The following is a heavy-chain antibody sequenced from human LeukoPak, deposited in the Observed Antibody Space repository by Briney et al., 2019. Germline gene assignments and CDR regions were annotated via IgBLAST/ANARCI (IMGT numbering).Heavy chain of an antibody. J-gene: IGHJ4*02. V-gene: IGHV3-33*06. CDR3: AKDLRGYSYGYVY. Sequence: VQPGRSLRLSCAASGFTFSSYGMHWVRQAPGKGLEWVAVIWYDGSNKYYADSVKGRFTISRDNSKNTLYLQMNSLRAEYTAVYYCAKDLRGYSYGYVYWGQGTLVTVSS. D-gene: IGHD5-18*01. CDR1: GFTFSSYG. CDR2: IWYDGSNK.